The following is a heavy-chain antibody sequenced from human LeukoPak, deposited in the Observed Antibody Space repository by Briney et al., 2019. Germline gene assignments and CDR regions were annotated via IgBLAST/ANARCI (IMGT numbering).Heavy chain of an antibody. D-gene: IGHD6-13*01. CDR2: IYPDDSNT. CDR1: GYHFPIYW. V-gene: IGHV5-51*01. CDR3: ARQGAAGKYYYYYMDV. Sequence: GESLKISCQGSGYHFPIYWIGWVRQMPGQGLEWMGIIYPDDSNTIYGPSFQGQVTISADKSINTAYLEWSSLKASDTAIYYCARQGAAGKYYYYYMDVWGKGTTVTVSS. J-gene: IGHJ6*03.